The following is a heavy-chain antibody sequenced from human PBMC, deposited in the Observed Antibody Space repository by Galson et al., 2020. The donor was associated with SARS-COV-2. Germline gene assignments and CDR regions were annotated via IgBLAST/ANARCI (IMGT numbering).Heavy chain of an antibody. V-gene: IGHV4-61*02. J-gene: IGHJ6*03. CDR1: GGSISSGSYY. D-gene: IGHD6-13*01. CDR2: NYTSAST. CDR3: ARDRIAAASYYSYYMDV. Sequence: SETLSLTCTVSGGSISSGSYYWSWIRQPAGKGLEWIGRNYTSASTNYNPSLKSRVTISVDTSKNQFSLKLSSVTAADSAVYYCARDRIAAASYYSYYMDVWGKGTTVTISS.